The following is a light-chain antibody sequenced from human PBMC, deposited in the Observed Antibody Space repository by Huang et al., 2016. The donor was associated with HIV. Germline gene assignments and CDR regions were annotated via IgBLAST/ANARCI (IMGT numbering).Light chain of an antibody. CDR1: QSVYSKK. J-gene: IGKJ3*01. CDR3: QQYGVSPFT. Sequence: EILLTQSPDTLSLSPGEGATLSCRASQSVYSKKFAWYHQKPGRPPRLLIYDTTSRPTGIPERFSGSGSGTDFTLTISSLDPEDFAVYYCQQYGVSPFTFGPGTTVDVK. CDR2: DTT. V-gene: IGKV3D-20*01.